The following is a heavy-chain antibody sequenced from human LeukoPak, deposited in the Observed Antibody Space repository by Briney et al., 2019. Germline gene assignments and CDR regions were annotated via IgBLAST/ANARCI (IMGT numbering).Heavy chain of an antibody. J-gene: IGHJ5*02. CDR2: IYHSGST. V-gene: IGHV4-38-2*01. Sequence: PSETLSLTCAVSGYSISSGYYWGWIRQPPGQGLEWIGSIYHSGSTYYNPSLKSRVTISVDTSKNQFSLKLSSVTAADTAVYYCASALKIFWFDPWGQGTLVTVSS. CDR3: ASALKIFWFDP. CDR1: GYSISSGYY. D-gene: IGHD3-3*01.